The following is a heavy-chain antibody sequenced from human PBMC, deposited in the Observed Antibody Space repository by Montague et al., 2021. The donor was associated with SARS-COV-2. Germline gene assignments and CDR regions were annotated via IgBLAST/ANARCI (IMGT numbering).Heavy chain of an antibody. CDR1: GFIFSSYA. CDR2: ISSGTYI. J-gene: IGHJ4*02. D-gene: IGHD2-21*02. Sequence: SLRLSCAASGFIFSSYAMSWVRRAPGKGLEWVSSISSGTYIYYADSVRGRFTISRDNAHNSLSLQLNSLRPEDTALYYCARDGVQFGDWPYYFAFWGQGTLVSVSS. CDR3: ARDGVQFGDWPYYFAF. V-gene: IGHV3-21*01.